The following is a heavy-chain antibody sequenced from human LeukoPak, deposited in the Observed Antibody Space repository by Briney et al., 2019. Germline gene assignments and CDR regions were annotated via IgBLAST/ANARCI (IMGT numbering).Heavy chain of an antibody. V-gene: IGHV1-2*02. CDR3: ARVRKQQLVEGFDY. CDR2: INPNSGGT. Sequence: ASVKVSCRASGYTFTGYYMHWVRQAPGQGLEWMGWINPNSGGTNYAQKFQGRVTMTRDTSISTAYMELSRLRSDDTAVYYCARVRKQQLVEGFDYWGQGTLVTVSS. D-gene: IGHD6-13*01. J-gene: IGHJ4*02. CDR1: GYTFTGYY.